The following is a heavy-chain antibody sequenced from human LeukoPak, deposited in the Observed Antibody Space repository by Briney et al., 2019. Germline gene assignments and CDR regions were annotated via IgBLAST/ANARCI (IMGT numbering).Heavy chain of an antibody. CDR2: IILIFGTA. CDR3: ARESKGSLYYYYYMDV. J-gene: IGHJ6*03. Sequence: SVKVSCKASRGTFSSYAISWVRQAPGQGLEWMGGIILIFGTANYAQKFQGRVTITADKSTSTAYMELSSLRSEDTAVYYCARESKGSLYYYYYMDVWGKGTTVTVSS. V-gene: IGHV1-69*06. CDR1: RGTFSSYA.